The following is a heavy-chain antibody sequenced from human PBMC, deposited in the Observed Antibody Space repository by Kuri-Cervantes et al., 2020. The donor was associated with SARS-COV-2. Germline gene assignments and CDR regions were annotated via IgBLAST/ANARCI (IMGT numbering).Heavy chain of an antibody. CDR1: GFTFSNYA. Sequence: GGSLRLSCAASGFTFSNYALSWVRQAPGKGLEWVSVIYRGDTSTYYADSVKGRFTISRDNSKNTVYLQMNSLRVEDTAVYYCAREGLVGAISFDSWGHGTLVTVSS. V-gene: IGHV3-23*03. CDR2: IYRGDTST. D-gene: IGHD1-26*01. J-gene: IGHJ4*01. CDR3: AREGLVGAISFDS.